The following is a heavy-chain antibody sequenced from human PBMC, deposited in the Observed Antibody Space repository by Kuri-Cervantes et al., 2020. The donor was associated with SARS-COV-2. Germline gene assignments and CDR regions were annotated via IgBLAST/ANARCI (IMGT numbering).Heavy chain of an antibody. V-gene: IGHV3-53*01. D-gene: IGHD6-19*01. CDR3: AREGRGSGWYIAAFDI. CDR1: GGSISSSSYY. J-gene: IGHJ3*02. Sequence: ETPSLTCTVSGGSISSSSYYWGWIRQAPGKGLEWVSVIYSGGSTYYADSVKGRFTISRDNSKNTLYLQMNSLRAEDTAVYYCAREGRGSGWYIAAFDIWGQGTTVTVSS. CDR2: IYSGGST.